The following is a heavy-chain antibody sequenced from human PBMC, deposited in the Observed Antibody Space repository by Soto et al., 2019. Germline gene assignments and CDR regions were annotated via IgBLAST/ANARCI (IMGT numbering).Heavy chain of an antibody. CDR2: IYHSGST. D-gene: IGHD6-13*01. CDR1: GGSISSGGYS. Sequence: SETLSLTCAVSGGSISSGGYSWSWIRQPPGKGLEWIGYIYHSGSTYYNPSLKSRVTISVDTSKNQFSLKLSSVTAADTAVYYCARHKIAAAGTWFDPWGQGTLVTVSP. V-gene: IGHV4-30-2*01. J-gene: IGHJ5*02. CDR3: ARHKIAAAGTWFDP.